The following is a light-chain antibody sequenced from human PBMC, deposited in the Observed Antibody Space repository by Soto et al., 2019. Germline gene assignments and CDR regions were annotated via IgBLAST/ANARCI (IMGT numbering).Light chain of an antibody. J-gene: IGLJ2*01. CDR1: NIGSKS. CDR2: DDS. Sequence: SYELTQPPSVSVAPGQTARITCGGNNIGSKSVHGYQQKPGQAPLLVVYDDSDRHSGIPERFSGSNSGNTATLTISRVEAGDEADYYCQVWDSSSDHPHVVFGGGTKLTVL. CDR3: QVWDSSSDHPHVV. V-gene: IGLV3-21*02.